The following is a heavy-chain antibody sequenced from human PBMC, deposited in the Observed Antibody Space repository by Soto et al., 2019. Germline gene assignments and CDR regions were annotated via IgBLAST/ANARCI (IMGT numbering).Heavy chain of an antibody. CDR3: ARVLVATHSYYGMVV. D-gene: IGHD2-2*01. CDR2: IIPMFGTA. J-gene: IGHJ6*01. Sequence: SVKVSCKASGGTFSSYAMNWVRQAPGQGLERMGGIIPMFGTADYAQKFQARVTITADESTSTAYMELSSLRSEDTAVYYCARVLVATHSYYGMVVWGQGTTVTGSS. CDR1: GGTFSSYA. V-gene: IGHV1-69*13.